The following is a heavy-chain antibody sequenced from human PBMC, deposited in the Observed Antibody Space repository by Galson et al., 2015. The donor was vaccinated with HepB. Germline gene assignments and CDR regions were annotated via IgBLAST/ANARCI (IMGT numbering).Heavy chain of an antibody. D-gene: IGHD6-13*01. J-gene: IGHJ4*02. Sequence: SLRLSCAASGFTFSSYSMNWVRQAPGKGLEWVAVISYDGSNKYYADSVKGRFTISRDNSKNTLYLQMNSLRAEDTAVYYCASQDGTSIAAAGVGWGQGTLVTVSS. CDR2: ISYDGSNK. CDR1: GFTFSSYS. CDR3: ASQDGTSIAAAGVG. V-gene: IGHV3-30*03.